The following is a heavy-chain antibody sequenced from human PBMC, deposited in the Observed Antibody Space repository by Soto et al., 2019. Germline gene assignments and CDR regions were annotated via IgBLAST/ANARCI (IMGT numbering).Heavy chain of an antibody. CDR3: VAVDMGDY. D-gene: IGHD5-12*01. CDR2: FIPMLGIA. CDR1: GDSFSRST. V-gene: IGHV1-69*02. J-gene: IGHJ4*02. Sequence: SVKVSCKASGDSFSRSTFSWVRQAPGQGLEWMGRFIPMLGIANYAQTFQDRVTFTRDTSASTAYMEVSSLRSEDTAVFYCVAVDMGDYWGQGTLVTVSS.